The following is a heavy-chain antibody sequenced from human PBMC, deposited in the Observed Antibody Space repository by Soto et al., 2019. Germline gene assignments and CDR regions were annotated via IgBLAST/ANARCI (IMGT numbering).Heavy chain of an antibody. D-gene: IGHD5-18*01. Sequence: ASVKVSCKASGYTFTSYDMHCVRQAPGQGLEWMGIINPSGGSTSYAQKFQGRVTMTRDTSTSTVYMELSSLRSEDTAVYYCARGSYGPPDYYYYYGMDVWGQGTTVTVSS. J-gene: IGHJ6*02. CDR3: ARGSYGPPDYYYYYGMDV. CDR2: INPSGGST. CDR1: GYTFTSYD. V-gene: IGHV1-46*01.